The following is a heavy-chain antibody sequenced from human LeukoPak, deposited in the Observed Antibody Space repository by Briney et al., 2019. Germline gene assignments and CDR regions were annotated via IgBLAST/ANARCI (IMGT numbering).Heavy chain of an antibody. CDR2: ISAYNGNT. CDR3: ARVVGAAPTNSDDAFDI. J-gene: IGHJ3*02. CDR1: GYTFTSYG. D-gene: IGHD2-15*01. Sequence: GASVKVSCKASGYTFTSYGISWVRQAPGQGLEWMGWISAYNGNTNYAQKLQGRVTMTTDTSTSTAYMELRSLRSDDTAVYYCARVVGAAPTNSDDAFDIWGQGTMVTVSS. V-gene: IGHV1-18*01.